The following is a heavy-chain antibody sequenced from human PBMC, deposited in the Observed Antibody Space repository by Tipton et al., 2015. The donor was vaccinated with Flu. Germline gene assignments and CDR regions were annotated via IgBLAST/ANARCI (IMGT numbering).Heavy chain of an antibody. D-gene: IGHD4/OR15-4a*01. CDR3: ARAIYGAFDAFDI. V-gene: IGHV4-59*01. Sequence: TLSLTCTVSGGSINSYYWSWIRQPPGKGLEWIGYLHYSGSTNYNPSLKSRVTISEGTSTNQFSLEVGSVTAADSAVYYCARAIYGAFDAFDIWGRGTVVTVSS. J-gene: IGHJ3*02. CDR2: LHYSGST. CDR1: GGSINSYY.